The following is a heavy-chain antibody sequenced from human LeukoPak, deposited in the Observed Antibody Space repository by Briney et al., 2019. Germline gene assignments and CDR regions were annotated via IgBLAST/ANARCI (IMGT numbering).Heavy chain of an antibody. V-gene: IGHV4-38-2*02. CDR2: IHHSGTA. CDR3: ARDRGALGATVPAIFAVNFFDS. CDR1: GRSINNGYF. Sequence: SETLSLTCTVSGRSINNGYFWGWIRQPPGKGLEWIASIHHSGTASYNPSLESRVTISVDTSKDQFSLRLSSVTAADTAVYYCARDRGALGATVPAIFAVNFFDSWGQGTLGTVSS. D-gene: IGHD2-2*02. J-gene: IGHJ4*02.